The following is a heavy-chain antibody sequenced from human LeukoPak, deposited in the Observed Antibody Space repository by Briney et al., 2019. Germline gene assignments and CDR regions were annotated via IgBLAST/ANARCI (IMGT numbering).Heavy chain of an antibody. CDR3: ARVGYSSGWSSDY. V-gene: IGHV3-7*01. CDR1: GFTFNTYW. D-gene: IGHD6-19*01. Sequence: GGSLRLSCAASGFTFNTYWMSWVRQAPGKGLQWVANIKQDGNERYYVDSLKGRYTISRDNAKNSLYLQMNSLRAEDTAVYYCARVGYSSGWSSDYWGQGTRVTVSS. J-gene: IGHJ4*02. CDR2: IKQDGNER.